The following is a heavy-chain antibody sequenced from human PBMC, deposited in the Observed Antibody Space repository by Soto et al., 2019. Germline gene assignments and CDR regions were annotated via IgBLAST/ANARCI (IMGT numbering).Heavy chain of an antibody. CDR1: GFPFSTYG. D-gene: IGHD6-13*01. V-gene: IGHV3-33*01. CDR2: IWYDGSNK. J-gene: IGHJ3*01. Sequence: QVQLVESGGGVVQPGRSLRLSCAASGFPFSTYGMHWVRQAPGKGLEWVAVIWYDGSNKYYADSVKGRFTISRDNSKNTLYLEMNSLGAEDTAVYYCAREGSWYGFDLWGQGTMVTVSS. CDR3: AREGSWYGFDL.